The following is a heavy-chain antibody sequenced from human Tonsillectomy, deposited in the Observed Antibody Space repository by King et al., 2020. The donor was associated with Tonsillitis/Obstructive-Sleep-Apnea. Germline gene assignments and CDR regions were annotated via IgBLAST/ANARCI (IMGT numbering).Heavy chain of an antibody. D-gene: IGHD2-15*01. CDR2: IYYGGST. CDR3: ARVPLPYGIYYFDY. CDR1: GGSVSSGSYY. Sequence: QLQESGPGLVKPSETLSLTCTVSGGSVSSGSYYWSWIRQPPGKGLEWIGYIYYGGSTNYNPSLKSRVTISVDTSKNQFSLKLSSVTAADTAVYYCARVPLPYGIYYFDYWGQGTLVTVSS. J-gene: IGHJ4*02. V-gene: IGHV4-61*01.